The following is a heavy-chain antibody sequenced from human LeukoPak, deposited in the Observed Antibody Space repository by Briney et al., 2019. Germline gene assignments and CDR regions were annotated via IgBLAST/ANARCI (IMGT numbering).Heavy chain of an antibody. CDR3: ARDPYYYDSSGYYY. D-gene: IGHD3-22*01. CDR2: IYHSGST. V-gene: IGHV4-30-2*01. Sequence: PSETLSLTCTASGGSISSGGYYWSWIRQPPGKGLEWIGYIYHSGSTYYNPSLKSRVTISVDRSKNQFSLKLSSVTAADTAVYYCARDPYYYDSSGYYYWGQGTLVTVSS. CDR1: GGSISSGGYY. J-gene: IGHJ4*02.